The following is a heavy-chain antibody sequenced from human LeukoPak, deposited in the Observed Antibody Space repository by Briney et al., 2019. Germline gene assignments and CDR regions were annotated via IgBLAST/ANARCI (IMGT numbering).Heavy chain of an antibody. D-gene: IGHD1-1*01. Sequence: ASVEVSCKASGYTFTSYYIDWVRQAPGQGLEWMGVINPSGGSTRYAQKFQGGVTMTGDPSTRTVYMELSSLTSDDTAVYYCARGTTDAYWGQGTPVTVSS. J-gene: IGHJ4*02. V-gene: IGHV1-46*01. CDR3: ARGTTDAY. CDR1: GYTFTSYY. CDR2: INPSGGST.